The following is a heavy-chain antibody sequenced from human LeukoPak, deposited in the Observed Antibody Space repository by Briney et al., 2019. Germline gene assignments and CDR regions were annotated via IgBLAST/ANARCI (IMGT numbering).Heavy chain of an antibody. CDR2: ISYDGSNK. V-gene: IGHV3-30*18. J-gene: IGHJ6*02. CDR3: PKDHKWELDYDYYGVDV. Sequence: GGSLRLSCVGSGFTFSAYGMHWVRQAPGKGLEWVAVISYDGSNKYYADSVKGRFTISRDNSKNTLYLQMTSLRAEDTAVYSCPKDHKWELDYDYYGVDVWGQGTTVTVSS. D-gene: IGHD1-26*01. CDR1: GFTFSAYG.